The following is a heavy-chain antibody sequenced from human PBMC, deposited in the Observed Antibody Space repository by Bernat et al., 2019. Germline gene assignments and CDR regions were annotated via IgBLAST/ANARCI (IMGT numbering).Heavy chain of an antibody. CDR1: GFTFSNAW. D-gene: IGHD2-2*01. CDR3: TTDPSCSSTSCYYGMDV. CDR2: IKSKTDGGTT. Sequence: EVQLVESGGGLVKPGGSLRLSCAASGFTFSNAWMSWVRQAPGKGLEWVGRIKSKTDGGTTDYAAPVKGRFTISRDDSKNTLYLQMNSLKTEDTAVYYCTTDPSCSSTSCYYGMDVWGQGTTVTVSS. V-gene: IGHV3-15*01. J-gene: IGHJ6*02.